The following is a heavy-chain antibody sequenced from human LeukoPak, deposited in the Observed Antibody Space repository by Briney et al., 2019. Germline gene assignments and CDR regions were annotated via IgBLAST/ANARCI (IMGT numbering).Heavy chain of an antibody. D-gene: IGHD6-19*01. J-gene: IGHJ4*02. V-gene: IGHV3-48*04. Sequence: GGSLRLSCAASGFTFSSYSMNWVRQAPGKGLEWISYISSSGSTIYYADSVKGRFTISRDNAKNSLYLQMNSLRVEDTAVYYCARESSGWSENYWGQGTLVTVSS. CDR2: ISSSGSTI. CDR3: ARESSGWSENY. CDR1: GFTFSSYS.